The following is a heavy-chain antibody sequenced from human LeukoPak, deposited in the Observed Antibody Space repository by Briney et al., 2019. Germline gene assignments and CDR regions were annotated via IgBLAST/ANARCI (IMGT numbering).Heavy chain of an antibody. V-gene: IGHV4-59*01. CDR1: GGSISSYY. CDR2: IYYSGSA. J-gene: IGHJ6*03. Sequence: SETLSLTCTVSGGSISSYYWSWIRQPPGKGLEWIGYIYYSGSANYNPSLKSRVTISVDTSKNQFSLKLSSVTAADTAVYYCARGLKSYYYYYMDVWGKGTTVTVSS. CDR3: ARGLKSYYYYYMDV.